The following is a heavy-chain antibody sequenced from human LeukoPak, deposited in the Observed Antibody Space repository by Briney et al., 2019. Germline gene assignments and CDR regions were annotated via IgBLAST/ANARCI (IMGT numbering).Heavy chain of an antibody. Sequence: SETLSLTCTVSGGSLSSSSYYWGWIRQPPGKGLEWIGSIYYSGSTYYNPSLKSRVTISVDTSKNQFSLKLSSVTAADTAVYYCARAPGVGFGELSPYYMDVWGKGTTVTVSS. CDR3: ARAPGVGFGELSPYYMDV. J-gene: IGHJ6*03. CDR2: IYYSGST. CDR1: GGSLSSSSYY. D-gene: IGHD3-10*01. V-gene: IGHV4-39*07.